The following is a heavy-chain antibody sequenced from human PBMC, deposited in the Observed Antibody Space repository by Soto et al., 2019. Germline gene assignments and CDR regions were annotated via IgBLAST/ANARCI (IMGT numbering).Heavy chain of an antibody. J-gene: IGHJ5*02. CDR3: ARDYYDSSDYTTNWFDP. CDR2: IYHTGNT. Sequence: PSETLSLTSTCSGRSISNSRYYWAWIRQPPGKGLEWIGSIYHTGNTYYNPSLRSRVTISVDTSKNQFSLKLTSVTAADTAVYYCARDYYDSSDYTTNWFDPWGQGTLVTVS. CDR1: GRSISNSRYY. D-gene: IGHD3-22*01. V-gene: IGHV4-39*01.